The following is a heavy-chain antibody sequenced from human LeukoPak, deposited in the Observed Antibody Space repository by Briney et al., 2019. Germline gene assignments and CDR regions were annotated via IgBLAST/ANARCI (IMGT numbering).Heavy chain of an antibody. J-gene: IGHJ3*02. CDR1: GGSISSYH. CDR3: ARWIAAAGTGYDAFDI. V-gene: IGHV4-59*01. Sequence: SETLSLTCTVSGGSISSYHWSWIRQPPGKGLEWIGYIYYSGSTNYNPSLKSRVTISVDTSKNQFSLKLSSVTAADTAVYYCARWIAAAGTGYDAFDIWGQGTMVTVSS. D-gene: IGHD6-13*01. CDR2: IYYSGST.